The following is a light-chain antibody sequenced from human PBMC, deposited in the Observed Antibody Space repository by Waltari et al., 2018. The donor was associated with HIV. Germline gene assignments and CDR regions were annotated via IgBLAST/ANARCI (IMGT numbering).Light chain of an antibody. CDR2: DAS. CDR1: QDITNY. CDR3: LQDYNYPRT. V-gene: IGKV1-33*01. J-gene: IGKJ1*01. Sequence: DIQMTQSPSSLSASVGDRVTITCQASQDITNYLNWYQQKPGKAPKLLIYDASNLETGVPSRFSGSGSGTDFTFTISSLQPEDFATYYCLQDYNYPRTFGQGTEVEIK.